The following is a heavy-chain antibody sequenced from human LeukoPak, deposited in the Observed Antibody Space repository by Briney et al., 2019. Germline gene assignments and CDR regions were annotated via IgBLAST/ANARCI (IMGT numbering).Heavy chain of an antibody. D-gene: IGHD1-7*01. J-gene: IGHJ4*02. CDR2: IYYSGST. CDR1: GGSISSYY. V-gene: IGHV4-59*01. Sequence: SETLSLTCTVSGGSISSYYWSWIRQPPGKGLEWIGYIYYSGSTNYNPSLKSRVTISVDTSKNQFSLKLSSVTAADTAVYYCARVNGLELRPLFDYWGQGTLVTVSS. CDR3: ARVNGLELRPLFDY.